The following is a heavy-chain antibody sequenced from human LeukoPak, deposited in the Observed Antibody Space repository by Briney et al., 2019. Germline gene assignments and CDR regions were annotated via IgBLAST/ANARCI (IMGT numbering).Heavy chain of an antibody. D-gene: IGHD2-2*01. V-gene: IGHV3-30-3*01. Sequence: GGSLRLSCAASGFTFSSYAMHWVRQAPGKGREWVAVISYDGSNKYYADSAQERLTISRDNSKNTMYLQMNSLSAEDTAVSSCAGCSSTSCYDWFAPWGQGTLVTVSS. CDR3: AGCSSTSCYDWFAP. CDR1: GFTFSSYA. CDR2: ISYDGSNK. J-gene: IGHJ5*02.